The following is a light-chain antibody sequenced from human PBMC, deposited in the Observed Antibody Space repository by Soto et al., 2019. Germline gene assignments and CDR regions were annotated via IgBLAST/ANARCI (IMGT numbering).Light chain of an antibody. J-gene: IGLJ1*01. CDR3: SSYTTSNTRQLV. Sequence: QSALTQPASVSGSPGQSITISCTGTSSDVGGYNYVSWYQQHPGKAPKFMIYDVSNRPSGVSNRFSGSNSGNTASLTISGLQAEDEADYYCSSYTTSNTRQLVFGTGTKVTVL. CDR1: SSDVGGYNY. V-gene: IGLV2-14*01. CDR2: DVS.